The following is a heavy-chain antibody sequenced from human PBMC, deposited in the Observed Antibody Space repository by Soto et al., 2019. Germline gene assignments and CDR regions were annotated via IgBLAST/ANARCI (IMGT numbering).Heavy chain of an antibody. CDR3: ARDLDIAAAGPYYYYYGMDV. CDR2: IIPIFGTA. V-gene: IGHV1-69*06. J-gene: IGHJ6*02. D-gene: IGHD6-13*01. CDR1: GGTFSSYA. Sequence: SVKVSCKASGGTFSSYAISWVRQAPGQGLEWMGGIIPIFGTANYAQKFQGRVTITADKSTSTAYMELSSLRSEDTAVYYCARDLDIAAAGPYYYYYGMDVWGQGTTVTVSS.